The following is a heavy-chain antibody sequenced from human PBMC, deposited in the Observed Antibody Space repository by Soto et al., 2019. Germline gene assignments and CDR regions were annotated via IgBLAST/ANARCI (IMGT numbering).Heavy chain of an antibody. Sequence: QVQLQESGPGLVKPSQTLSLTCTVSGGSISSGGYYWSWIRQHPGKDLEWIGYISYSGSTYYNPSLRSRVTITQDTSKNPFSLRLGSVTAADTAVYYCAGVSGGGGAVAGLGWVDYWGQGTLVTVSS. J-gene: IGHJ4*02. D-gene: IGHD6-19*01. CDR3: AGVSGGGGAVAGLGWVDY. CDR2: ISYSGST. CDR1: GGSISSGGYY. V-gene: IGHV4-31*03.